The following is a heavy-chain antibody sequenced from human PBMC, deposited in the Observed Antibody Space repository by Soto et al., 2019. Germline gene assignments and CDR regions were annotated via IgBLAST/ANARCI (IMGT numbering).Heavy chain of an antibody. CDR1: GGTFSSYA. CDR2: IIPIFGTA. Sequence: SVKVYCKASGGTFSSYAISWVRQAPGQGLEWMGGIIPIFGTANYAQKFQGRVTITADKSTSTAYMELSSLRSEDTAVYYCATPAYCGGDCYPAFDIWGQGTMVTVSS. V-gene: IGHV1-69*06. D-gene: IGHD2-21*02. J-gene: IGHJ3*02. CDR3: ATPAYCGGDCYPAFDI.